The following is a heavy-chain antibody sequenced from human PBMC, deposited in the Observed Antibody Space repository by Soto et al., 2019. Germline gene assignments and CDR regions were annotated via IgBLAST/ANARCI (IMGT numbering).Heavy chain of an antibody. J-gene: IGHJ4*02. V-gene: IGHV4-39*01. CDR2: MYYSGAT. Sequence: QLQLQESGPGLVKPSETLSLACTVSGGSISSNSYYWDWIRQPPGKGLEWIGSMYYSGATSHNPSLQSRVTISVDTSKNQFSLHLSSVTAADTAVYYCARHAAYDSVWGKSDGSDYWGQGTLVTVSS. D-gene: IGHD3-16*01. CDR3: ARHAAYDSVWGKSDGSDY. CDR1: GGSISSNSYY.